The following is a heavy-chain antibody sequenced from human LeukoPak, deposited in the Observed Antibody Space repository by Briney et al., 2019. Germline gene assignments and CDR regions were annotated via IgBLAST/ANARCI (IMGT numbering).Heavy chain of an antibody. CDR3: ATTILTGPYYYYGMDV. D-gene: IGHD3-9*01. CDR2: FDPEDGET. J-gene: IGHJ6*02. CDR1: GYTLTELS. Sequence: ASVKVSCKVSGYTLTELSMHWVRQAPGKGLEWMGGFDPEDGETIYAQKFQGRVTMTEDTSTDTAYMELSSLRSEDTAVYYCATTILTGPYYYYGMDVWGQGTTVTVSS. V-gene: IGHV1-24*01.